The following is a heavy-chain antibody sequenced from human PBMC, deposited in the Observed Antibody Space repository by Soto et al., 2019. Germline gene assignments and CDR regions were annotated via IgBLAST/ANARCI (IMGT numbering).Heavy chain of an antibody. CDR3: ARTDKFASQSSGWANRFDC. D-gene: IGHD6-19*01. J-gene: IGHJ4*02. CDR1: GFTFTNYA. V-gene: IGHV3-23*01. Sequence: EVQLLESGGGLVKPGGSLRLSCAASGFTFTNYAMTSVRQAPGRGLEWVSTIIATDGTFYGDTVKGRFTISRDNSRSTLYLQINSLRADDAAIYYCARTDKFASQSSGWANRFDCWGQGTLVTVSS. CDR2: IIATDGT.